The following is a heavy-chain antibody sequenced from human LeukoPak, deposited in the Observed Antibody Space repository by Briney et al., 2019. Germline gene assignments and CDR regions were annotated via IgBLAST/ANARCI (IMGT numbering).Heavy chain of an antibody. D-gene: IGHD1-14*01. V-gene: IGHV4-30-4*01. CDR1: GGSINSGDYY. CDR2: IYYSGST. CDR3: ARVGIGDWFDP. Sequence: SETLSLTCTVSGGSINSGDYYWSWIRQPPGKGLEWIGYIYYSGSTYCNPSLKSRVTISVDTSKNQFSLKLSSVTAADTAVYYCARVGIGDWFDPWGQGTLVTVSS. J-gene: IGHJ5*02.